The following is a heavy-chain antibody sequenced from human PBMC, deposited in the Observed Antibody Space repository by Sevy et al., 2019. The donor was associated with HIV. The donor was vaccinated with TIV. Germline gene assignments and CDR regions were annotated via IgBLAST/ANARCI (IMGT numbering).Heavy chain of an antibody. CDR3: ARDYCSGGSCYPWSHYYYYGMGV. D-gene: IGHD2-15*01. Sequence: GESLKISCAASGFTFSSYEMNWVRQAPGKGLEWVSYISSSGSTIYYADSVKGRFTISRDNAKNSLYLQMNSLRAEDTAVYYCARDYCSGGSCYPWSHYYYYGMGVWGQGTTVTVSS. J-gene: IGHJ6*02. CDR1: GFTFSSYE. CDR2: ISSSGSTI. V-gene: IGHV3-48*03.